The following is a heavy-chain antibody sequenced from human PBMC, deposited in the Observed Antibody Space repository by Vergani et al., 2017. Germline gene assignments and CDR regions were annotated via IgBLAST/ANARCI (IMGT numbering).Heavy chain of an antibody. V-gene: IGHV1-2*02. D-gene: IGHD2-15*01. CDR3: ARGYCSGGSCYSDWFDP. CDR2: INPNSGGT. CDR1: GYTFTGYY. J-gene: IGHJ5*02. Sequence: QVQLVQSGAEVKKPGASVKVSCKASGYTFTGYYMHWVRQAPGQGLEWMGWINPNSGGTNYAQKFQGRVTMTRDTSISTAYMELSMLRSDDTAVYYCARGYCSGGSCYSDWFDPWGQGTLVTVSS.